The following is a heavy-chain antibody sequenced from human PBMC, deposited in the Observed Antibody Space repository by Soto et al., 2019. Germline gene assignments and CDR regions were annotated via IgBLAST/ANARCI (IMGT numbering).Heavy chain of an antibody. CDR3: ARVNYDNGHAFDV. CDR2: ISAYNGNT. Sequence: QVQLVQSGAEVKKPGASVKVSCKASGYTFTSYGISWVRQAPGQGLEWMGWISAYNGNTIYAQKVQGRVSMTTDTSPSTAYMELRSLRSDDTAVYHCARVNYDNGHAFDVWGQGTMVTVSS. CDR1: GYTFTSYG. D-gene: IGHD3-22*01. V-gene: IGHV1-18*01. J-gene: IGHJ3*01.